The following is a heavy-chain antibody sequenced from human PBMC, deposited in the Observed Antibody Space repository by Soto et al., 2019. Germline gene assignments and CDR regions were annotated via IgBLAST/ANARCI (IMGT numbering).Heavy chain of an antibody. CDR2: IGSDGARD. CDR1: GFTFGRHG. Sequence: QVQLVASGGGVVQPGGSLRLSCAASGFTFGRHGMHWVRQAPGKGLEWVAVIGSDGARDSYADSMKGRFSISRDNGQNTLYLPINSLRVEDTAVYYCARDDDYPDNGLDYWGQGTLVTVSS. V-gene: IGHV3-33*01. J-gene: IGHJ4*02. D-gene: IGHD4-17*01. CDR3: ARDDDYPDNGLDY.